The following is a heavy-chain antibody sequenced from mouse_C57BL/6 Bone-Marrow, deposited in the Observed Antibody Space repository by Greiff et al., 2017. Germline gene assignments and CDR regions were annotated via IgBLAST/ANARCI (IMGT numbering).Heavy chain of an antibody. CDR1: GYTFTSYW. CDR2: IHPNSGST. Sequence: QVQLQQPWAELVKPGASVKLSCKASGYTFTSYWMHWVKQRPGQGLEWIGMIHPNSGSTNYNEKFKSKATLTVDKSSSTAYMQLSSLTSEDSAVYYCAIYYGYDGFAYWGQGTLVTVSA. V-gene: IGHV1-64*01. D-gene: IGHD2-2*01. J-gene: IGHJ3*01. CDR3: AIYYGYDGFAY.